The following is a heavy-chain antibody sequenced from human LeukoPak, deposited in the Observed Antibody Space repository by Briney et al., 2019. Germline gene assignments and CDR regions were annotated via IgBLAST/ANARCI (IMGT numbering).Heavy chain of an antibody. D-gene: IGHD2-2*01. Sequence: GASVKVSCKASGYTFTSYGISWVRQAPGQGLEWVGWISAYNGNTDYAQKFQGRVTMTTDTSTSTAYMDLRSLRSDDTAVYYCARVGAYCTSTSCFDYWGLGTLVTVSS. CDR2: ISAYNGNT. J-gene: IGHJ4*02. CDR1: GYTFTSYG. CDR3: ARVGAYCTSTSCFDY. V-gene: IGHV1-18*01.